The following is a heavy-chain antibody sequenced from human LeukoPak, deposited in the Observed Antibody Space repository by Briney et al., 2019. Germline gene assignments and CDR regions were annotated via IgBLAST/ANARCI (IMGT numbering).Heavy chain of an antibody. D-gene: IGHD3-22*01. CDR3: AAQDSSGYYYDGGIRDY. V-gene: IGHV3-53*01. Sequence: GGSLRLSCAASGFTFSSNYMSWVRQAPGKGLEWVSVIYSGGSTYYADSVKGRFTISSDNSKNTLYLQMNSLRAEDTAVYYCAAQDSSGYYYDGGIRDYWGQGTLVTVSS. CDR1: GFTFSSNY. CDR2: IYSGGST. J-gene: IGHJ4*02.